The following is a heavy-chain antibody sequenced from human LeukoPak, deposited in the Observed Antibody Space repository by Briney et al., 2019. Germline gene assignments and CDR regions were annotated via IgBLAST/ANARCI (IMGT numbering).Heavy chain of an antibody. V-gene: IGHV3-48*01. CDR2: IGISSGNK. Sequence: PGGSLRLSCAASGFNFIDYSMNWVRQAPGKGLEWISYIGISSGNKKYADSVKGRFTISRDKARNSLYPQMNSLRVEDTAMYYCARDHRYAFDNWGHGTLVTVSS. J-gene: IGHJ4*01. CDR1: GFNFIDYS. D-gene: IGHD5-12*01. CDR3: ARDHRYAFDN.